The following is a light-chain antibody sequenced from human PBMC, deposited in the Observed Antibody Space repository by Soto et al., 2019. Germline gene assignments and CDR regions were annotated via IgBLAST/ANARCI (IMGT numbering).Light chain of an antibody. V-gene: IGKV3D-20*02. CDR2: GTS. Sequence: IVLTQSPGTLSLSPGERATLSCRASQSVSSTSLAWYQQKPGQAPRLLIYGTSSRATGIPDRFSGSGSGTDFTLTISSLEPEDFAVYYCQQRSNWPTTFGQGTRLEIK. J-gene: IGKJ5*01. CDR1: QSVSSTS. CDR3: QQRSNWPTT.